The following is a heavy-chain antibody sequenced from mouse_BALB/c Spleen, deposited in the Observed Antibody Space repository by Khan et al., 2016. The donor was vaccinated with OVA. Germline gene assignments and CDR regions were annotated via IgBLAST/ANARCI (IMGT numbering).Heavy chain of an antibody. D-gene: IGHD2-1*01. CDR2: IWSDGAS. Sequence: QVQLQQSGPGLVAPSQSLSITCTVSGFSLTTYGIHWVRQPPGKGLEWLIVIWSDGASTYNSALKSRLSISKDNSKSQVFLKMNSLQTDDTAMYYCARGNVYAMDYWGQGTSVTVSS. J-gene: IGHJ4*01. CDR1: GFSLTTYG. CDR3: ARGNVYAMDY. V-gene: IGHV2-6*02.